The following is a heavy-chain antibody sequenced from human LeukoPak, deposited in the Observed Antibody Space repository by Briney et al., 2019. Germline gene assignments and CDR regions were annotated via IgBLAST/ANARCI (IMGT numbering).Heavy chain of an antibody. D-gene: IGHD5-24*01. V-gene: IGHV3-48*03. CDR2: ISSSGSTI. CDR3: ARLKMGYYYGMDV. CDR1: GFTFSSYA. Sequence: GGSLRLSCAASGFTFSSYAMHWVRQAPGKGLEWVSYISSSGSTIYYADSVKGRFTISRDNAKNSLHLQMNSLRAEDTAVYYCARLKMGYYYGMDVWGQGTTVTVSS. J-gene: IGHJ6*02.